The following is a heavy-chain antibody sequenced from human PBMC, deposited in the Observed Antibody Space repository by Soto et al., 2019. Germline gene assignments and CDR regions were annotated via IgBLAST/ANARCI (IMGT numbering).Heavy chain of an antibody. CDR1: GFTFSSYG. J-gene: IGHJ4*02. CDR2: IWYDGSNK. V-gene: IGHV3-33*01. D-gene: IGHD3-10*01. CDR3: ARDQFPFGGYLDY. Sequence: PGGFLRLSWAASGFTFSSYGMHWVRQAPGKGLEWVAVIWYDGSNKYYADSVKGRFTISRDNSKNTLYLQMNSLRAEDTAVYYCARDQFPFGGYLDYWGQGTLVTVSS.